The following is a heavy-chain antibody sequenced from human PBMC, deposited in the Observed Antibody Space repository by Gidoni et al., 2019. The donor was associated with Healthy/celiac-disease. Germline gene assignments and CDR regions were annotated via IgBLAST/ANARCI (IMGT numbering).Heavy chain of an antibody. Sequence: QVQLVQSGAEVKKPGASVKVSCQASGYTFTSYYMHWVRQAPGQGLEWMGIINPSGGSTSYAQKFQGRVTMTRDTSTSTVYMELSSLRSEDTAVYYCARDYGGDHDAFDIWGQGTMVTVSS. J-gene: IGHJ3*02. D-gene: IGHD3-16*01. CDR2: INPSGGST. CDR3: ARDYGGDHDAFDI. CDR1: GYTFTSYY. V-gene: IGHV1-46*01.